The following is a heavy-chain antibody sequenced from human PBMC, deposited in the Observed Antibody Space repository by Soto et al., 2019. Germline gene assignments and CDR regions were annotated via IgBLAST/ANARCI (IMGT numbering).Heavy chain of an antibody. Sequence: GGSLRLSCAASGFTFSSYWMSWVRQAPGKGLEWVANIKQDGSEKYYVDSVKGRFTISRDNAKNSLYLQMNSLRAEDTAVYYFGRYCSSTSCYWDYYYMDVWGKGTTVTVSS. J-gene: IGHJ6*03. CDR1: GFTFSSYW. V-gene: IGHV3-7*01. CDR2: IKQDGSEK. D-gene: IGHD2-2*01. CDR3: GRYCSSTSCYWDYYYMDV.